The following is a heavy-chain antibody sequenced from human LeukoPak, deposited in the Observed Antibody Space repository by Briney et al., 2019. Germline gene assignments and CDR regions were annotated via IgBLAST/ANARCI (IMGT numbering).Heavy chain of an antibody. J-gene: IGHJ4*02. CDR1: GGSFSGYY. Sequence: PSETLSLTCAVYGGSFSGYYWSWIRQPPGKGLEWIGEINHSGSTNYNPSLKSRVTISVDTSKNQFSLKLSSVTAADTAVYYRASAYYYDGSGAFDYWGQGTLVTVSS. D-gene: IGHD3-22*01. CDR2: INHSGST. CDR3: ASAYYYDGSGAFDY. V-gene: IGHV4-34*01.